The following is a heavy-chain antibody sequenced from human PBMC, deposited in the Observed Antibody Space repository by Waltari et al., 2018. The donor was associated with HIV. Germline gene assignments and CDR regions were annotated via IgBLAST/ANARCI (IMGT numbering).Heavy chain of an antibody. V-gene: IGHV1-8*01. CDR3: ATWEGRGQRSSYFNY. CDR1: VYTFSSHD. CDR2: MNPNSGNT. D-gene: IGHD1-26*01. Sequence: QVQLVQSGAEVKKPGTSVKASCKGSVYTFSSHDLNWVRQAAGQGPEWMGWMNPNSGNTGYPQKVQDRITMTRDTSIRTAYMELSSLRSEDTAVYYCATWEGRGQRSSYFNYWGQGTLVTVSS. J-gene: IGHJ4*02.